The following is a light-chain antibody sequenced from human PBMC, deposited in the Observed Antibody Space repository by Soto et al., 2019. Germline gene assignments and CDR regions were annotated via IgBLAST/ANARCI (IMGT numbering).Light chain of an antibody. CDR1: QSVISN. V-gene: IGKV3-15*01. Sequence: EIVMTQSPATLSVSPGERATLSCRASQSVISNLALYQQKPGQAPRLLIYGASTSATGIPARFSGSGSGTEFTLTISSLQSEDFAVYYCQQYNNWPRRTFGQGTKVDI. CDR3: QQYNNWPRRT. CDR2: GAS. J-gene: IGKJ1*01.